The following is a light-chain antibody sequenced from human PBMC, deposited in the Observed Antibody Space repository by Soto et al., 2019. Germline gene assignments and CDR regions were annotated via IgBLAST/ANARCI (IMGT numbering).Light chain of an antibody. Sequence: EIVLTQSPGTLSLSPGERATLSCRASQSVSSSYLAWYQQNPGQAPRLLIYGASSRATGIPDRFSGSGSGTAFTLTISRLEPEDFAVYYCQQYGSSPRTFGQGTKVKIK. V-gene: IGKV3-20*01. CDR1: QSVSSSY. CDR3: QQYGSSPRT. CDR2: GAS. J-gene: IGKJ1*01.